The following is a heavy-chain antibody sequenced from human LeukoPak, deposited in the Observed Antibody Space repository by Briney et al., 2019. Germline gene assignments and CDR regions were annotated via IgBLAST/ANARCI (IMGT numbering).Heavy chain of an antibody. J-gene: IGHJ4*02. CDR3: AKERQLEPFDC. Sequence: PGRSLRLSCAASGFTFSSYAMHWVRQTPGKGLERVAFVQNDGSDKFFADSVKGRFTVSRDNSKNTLYLQMNSLRADDTAVYYCAKERQLEPFDCWGQGTLVTVSS. D-gene: IGHD1-1*01. CDR1: GFTFSSYA. CDR2: VQNDGSDK. V-gene: IGHV3-30*02.